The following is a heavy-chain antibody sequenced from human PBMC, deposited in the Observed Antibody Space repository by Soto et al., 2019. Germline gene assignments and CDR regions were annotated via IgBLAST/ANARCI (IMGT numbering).Heavy chain of an antibody. V-gene: IGHV3-23*01. CDR3: STGRQMGY. D-gene: IGHD7-27*01. Sequence: EVQVLESGGALVQPGGSLRLSCAASGFTFSNYAMTWVRQAPGKGLEWVSTISGSGDSIYYADSVKGRFTISRDNSKNTLYLKMNSLGADDWAVYYCSTGRQMGYWGQGTLVIVSS. CDR2: ISGSGDSI. CDR1: GFTFSNYA. J-gene: IGHJ4*02.